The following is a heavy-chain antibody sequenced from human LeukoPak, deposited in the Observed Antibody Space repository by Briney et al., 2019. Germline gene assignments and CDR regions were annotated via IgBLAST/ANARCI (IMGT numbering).Heavy chain of an antibody. CDR1: GFTFSSYS. V-gene: IGHV3-21*01. Sequence: GGSLRLSCAASGFTFSSYSMTWVRQAPGKGLEWVSSISSSSSYIYYADSVKGRFTISRDNAKNSLYLQMNSLRAEDTAVYYCAREGWSSWLHGLDYWGQGTLVTVSS. D-gene: IGHD6-13*01. CDR3: AREGWSSWLHGLDY. J-gene: IGHJ4*02. CDR2: ISSSSSYI.